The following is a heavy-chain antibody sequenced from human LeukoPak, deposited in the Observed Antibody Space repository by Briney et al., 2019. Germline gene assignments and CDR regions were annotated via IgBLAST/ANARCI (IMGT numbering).Heavy chain of an antibody. CDR1: GFTFSAYG. CDR2: IRHDDDQK. CDR3: VKDGSNWNFDY. Sequence: GGSLRLSCVASGFTFSAYGMHWVRQAPGKGLEWVASIRHDDDQKYYAGSVKGRFTISRDNSKNTVDVQMNSLRVEDTAVYYCVKDGSNWNFDYWGQGTLVTVSS. J-gene: IGHJ4*02. V-gene: IGHV3-30*02. D-gene: IGHD1-20*01.